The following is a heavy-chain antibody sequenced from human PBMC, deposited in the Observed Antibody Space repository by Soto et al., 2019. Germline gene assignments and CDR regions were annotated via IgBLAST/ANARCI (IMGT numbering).Heavy chain of an antibody. V-gene: IGHV3-30*18. J-gene: IGHJ5*02. Sequence: GGSLRLSCAASGFTFNTYGMHWVRQAPGKGLEWVAFISYDGSNEYYADSVKGRFTISRDNSKNTVFLQMNSLRGEDTAVYYCAKSLAVAAGWFDPWGQGALVTVSS. D-gene: IGHD6-19*01. CDR2: ISYDGSNE. CDR3: AKSLAVAAGWFDP. CDR1: GFTFNTYG.